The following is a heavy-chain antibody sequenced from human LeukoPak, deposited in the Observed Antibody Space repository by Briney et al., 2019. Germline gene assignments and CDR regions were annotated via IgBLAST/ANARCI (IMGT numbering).Heavy chain of an antibody. Sequence: PGGSLRLSCEGSGFSVGTKYMNWVRQAPGKGLEWVSILYSGSSTYYTDSVKGRFTVSRDDSKNTLYLHMNSLGVEDTAVYYCARVGDHYHWYLDVWGRGTLVTVSS. CDR3: ARVGDHYHWYLDV. CDR1: GFSVGTKY. V-gene: IGHV3-53*01. CDR2: LYSGSST. D-gene: IGHD3-10*01. J-gene: IGHJ2*01.